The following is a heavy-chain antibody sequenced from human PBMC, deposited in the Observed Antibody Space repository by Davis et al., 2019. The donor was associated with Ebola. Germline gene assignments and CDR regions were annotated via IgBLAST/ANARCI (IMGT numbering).Heavy chain of an antibody. CDR1: GYTFTSYY. D-gene: IGHD6-6*01. Sequence: ASVKVSCKASGYTFTSYYMHWVRQAPGQGLEWMGIINPSGGSTSYAQKFQGRVTMTRDTSISTAYMELSRLRSDDTAVYYCAREGSSIAARLPWFDPWGQGTLVTVSS. V-gene: IGHV1-46*01. J-gene: IGHJ5*02. CDR2: INPSGGST. CDR3: AREGSSIAARLPWFDP.